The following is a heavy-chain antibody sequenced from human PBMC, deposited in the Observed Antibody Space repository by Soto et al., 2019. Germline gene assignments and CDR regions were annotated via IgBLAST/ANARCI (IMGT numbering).Heavy chain of an antibody. J-gene: IGHJ4*02. CDR3: ARDLEDCSGGSCFPGSLDY. D-gene: IGHD2-15*01. Sequence: QVQLVQSGAEVKKPGSSVKVSCKASGGTFSSYAISWVRQAPGQGLEWMGGIIPIFGTANYAQKFQGRVTITADESTSTAYMELSSLRSEDTAVHYCARDLEDCSGGSCFPGSLDYWGQGTLVTVSS. V-gene: IGHV1-69*01. CDR2: IIPIFGTA. CDR1: GGTFSSYA.